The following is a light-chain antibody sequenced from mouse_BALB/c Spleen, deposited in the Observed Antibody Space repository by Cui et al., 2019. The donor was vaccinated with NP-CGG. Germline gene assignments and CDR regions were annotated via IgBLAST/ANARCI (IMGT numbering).Light chain of an antibody. CDR2: GTN. V-gene: IGLV1*01. Sequence: QAVVTQESALTTSPGDTVTLTCRSSTGAVTTGNYANWVQEKPGHLFTGLIGGTNNRVPGVPARFSGSLIGDKAALTITGAQTEDEAIYFCALWYSNHWVFGGGTKLTVL. CDR3: ALWYSNHWV. J-gene: IGLJ1*01. CDR1: TGAVTTGNY.